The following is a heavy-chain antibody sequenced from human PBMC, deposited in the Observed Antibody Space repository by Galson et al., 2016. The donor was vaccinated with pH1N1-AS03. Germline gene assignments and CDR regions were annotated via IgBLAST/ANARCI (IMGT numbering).Heavy chain of an antibody. CDR2: VYWDETR. D-gene: IGHD7-27*01. Sequence: PALVKPTQTLTLTCSVSGVSVTTSGVGVGWFRQPPGKALEWLALVYWDETRRYSPSLKNRLTITQDSSKNQVLLTVTSVDPMDIATYFCALPNSWGNAFQIWGPGTMVTVAS. V-gene: IGHV2-5*02. CDR3: ALPNSWGNAFQI. J-gene: IGHJ3*02. CDR1: GVSVTTSGVG.